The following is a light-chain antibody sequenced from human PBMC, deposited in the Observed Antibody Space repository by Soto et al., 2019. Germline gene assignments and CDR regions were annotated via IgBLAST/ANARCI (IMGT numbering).Light chain of an antibody. CDR1: QSVSNK. CDR2: GAY. CDR3: QQYNKWPYT. J-gene: IGKJ3*01. Sequence: MVMTQSPATLSVSPGERATLSCRASQSVSNKLAWYQQKPCQAPRPLIYGAYTMANAIPARFSGSGSGTDVTVTISSLQSEDFAVYYCQQYNKWPYTFGPGTRVDI. V-gene: IGKV3D-15*01.